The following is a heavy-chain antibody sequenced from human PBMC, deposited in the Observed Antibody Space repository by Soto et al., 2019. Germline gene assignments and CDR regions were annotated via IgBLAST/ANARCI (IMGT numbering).Heavy chain of an antibody. Sequence: SETLSLTCTVSGGSISSYYWSWIRQPPGKGLEWIGYIYYSGSTNYNPSLKSRATISVDTSKNQFSLKLSSVTAADTAVYYCARVVFGYYMDVWGKGTTVTVSS. D-gene: IGHD3-10*02. CDR1: GGSISSYY. V-gene: IGHV4-59*01. CDR2: IYYSGST. J-gene: IGHJ6*03. CDR3: ARVVFGYYMDV.